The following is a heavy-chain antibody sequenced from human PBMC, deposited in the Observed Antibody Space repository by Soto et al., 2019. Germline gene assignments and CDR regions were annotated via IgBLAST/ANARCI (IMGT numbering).Heavy chain of an antibody. CDR2: ISSSSSYI. D-gene: IGHD3-9*01. V-gene: IGHV3-21*01. CDR1: GFTFSSYS. CDR3: ARCAYYDILTGYCLYCYYGMDV. Sequence: GVLRLSCAASGFTFSSYSMNWVRQAPGKGLEWVSSISSSSSYIYYADSVKGRFTISRDNDKNSLYLQMNSLRAEDTAVYYCARCAYYDILTGYCLYCYYGMDVWGQGTTVTVSS. J-gene: IGHJ6*02.